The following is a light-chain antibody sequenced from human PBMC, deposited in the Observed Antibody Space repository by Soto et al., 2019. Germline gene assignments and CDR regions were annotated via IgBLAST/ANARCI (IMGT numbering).Light chain of an antibody. V-gene: IGLV2-14*01. CDR2: DVR. J-gene: IGLJ3*02. CDR1: SSDVGAYNY. Sequence: QSALTQPASVSGSPGQSITISCIGTSSDVGAYNYVSWYRQHPGEAPKLIIYDVRFRPSGVSNRFSASKSGNTASLTISGLQAEDEADYYCSSYTGSTTLVFGGGTKLTVL. CDR3: SSYTGSTTLV.